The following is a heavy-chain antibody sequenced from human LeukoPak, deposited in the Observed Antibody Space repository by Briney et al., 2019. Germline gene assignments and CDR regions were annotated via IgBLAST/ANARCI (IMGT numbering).Heavy chain of an antibody. J-gene: IGHJ4*02. CDR1: GFTFSNYG. CDR3: ARGGSARPDY. D-gene: IGHD6-6*01. CDR2: IGSGSGTI. Sequence: GGSLRLSCAASGFTFSNYGMNWVRQAPGKGLEWVSYIGSGSGTIQYADSVKGRFTISRDRARSSLYLQVNSLRAEDTAVYYCARGGSARPDYWGQGTLVTVSS. V-gene: IGHV3-48*01.